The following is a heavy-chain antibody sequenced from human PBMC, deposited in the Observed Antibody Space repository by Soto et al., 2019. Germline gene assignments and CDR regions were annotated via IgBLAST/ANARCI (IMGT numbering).Heavy chain of an antibody. CDR2: IGTAGDT. CDR1: GFTFSSYD. CDR3: ARRFPQYYYGSGSYSDYYYYGMDV. D-gene: IGHD3-10*01. J-gene: IGHJ6*02. Sequence: GGSLRLSCAASGFTFSSYDMHWVRQATGKGLEWVSAIGTAGDTYYPGSVKGRFTISRENAKNSLYLQMNSLRAEDTAVYYCARRFPQYYYGSGSYSDYYYYGMDVWGQGTTVTLSS. V-gene: IGHV3-13*01.